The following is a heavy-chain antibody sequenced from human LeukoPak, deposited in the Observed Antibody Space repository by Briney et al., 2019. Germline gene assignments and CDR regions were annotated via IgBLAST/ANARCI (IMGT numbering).Heavy chain of an antibody. V-gene: IGHV3-66*01. D-gene: IGHD2-2*01. CDR3: ARERNGQASSALYYFDY. Sequence: PGGSLRLSCAASGFTVSSNYMSWVRQAPGKGLEWVSVIYSGGSTYYADSVKGRFTISRDNSKNTLYLQMNSLRVEDTAVYYCARERNGQASSALYYFDYWGQGTLVTVSS. CDR1: GFTVSSNY. CDR2: IYSGGST. J-gene: IGHJ4*02.